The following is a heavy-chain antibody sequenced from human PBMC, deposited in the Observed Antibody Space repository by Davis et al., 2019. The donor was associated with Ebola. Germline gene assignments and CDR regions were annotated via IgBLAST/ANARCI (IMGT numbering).Heavy chain of an antibody. V-gene: IGHV3-23*01. J-gene: IGHJ4*02. Sequence: GESLKISCTASGFTFGDYAMSWVRQAPGKGLEWVSAISGSGGSTYYADSVKGRFTISRDNSKNTLYLQMNSLRAEDTAVYYCAKGQVGATVDYWGQGTLVTVSS. CDR2: ISGSGGST. D-gene: IGHD1-26*01. CDR3: AKGQVGATVDY. CDR1: GFTFGDYA.